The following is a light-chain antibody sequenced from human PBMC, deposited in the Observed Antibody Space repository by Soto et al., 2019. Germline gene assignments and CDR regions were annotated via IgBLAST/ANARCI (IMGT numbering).Light chain of an antibody. CDR3: QQRSNWPLT. J-gene: IGKJ4*01. V-gene: IGKV3-11*01. CDR1: LSVTSY. CDR2: DAS. Sequence: EIVLTQSPATLSLSPGERATLSCRASLSVTSYLAWYQQKPGQAPRLLIYDASNRATGVPARFSGSGSGTDFTLTISSLEPEDFAVYYCQQRSNWPLTFGGGTKVEIK.